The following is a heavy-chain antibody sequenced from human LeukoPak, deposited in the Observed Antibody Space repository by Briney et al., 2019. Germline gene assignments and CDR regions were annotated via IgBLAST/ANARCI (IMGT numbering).Heavy chain of an antibody. Sequence: GGALRLSCAASGFTFSGYGRDSVGGAPGRGLEGVPFLRYDGSNKYYADSVTGRFIISRDNSTNTLYLQMNRRRAEDTAVYYCATDFKEGELRSYFDYWGQGTLVTVSS. CDR3: ATDFKEGELRSYFDY. D-gene: IGHD1-26*01. J-gene: IGHJ4*02. CDR2: LRYDGSNK. CDR1: GFTFSGYG. V-gene: IGHV3-30*02.